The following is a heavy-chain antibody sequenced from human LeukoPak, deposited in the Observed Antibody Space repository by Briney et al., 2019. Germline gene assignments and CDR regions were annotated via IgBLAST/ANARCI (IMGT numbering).Heavy chain of an antibody. Sequence: PGGSLRLSCAASGFTFSSYAMSWVRQAPGKGLEWVSAISGSGGSTYYADSVKGRFTISRDNSKNTLYLQMNSLKAEDTAVYYCTRDQIGYCSGGSCPRFDPWGQGTLVTVSS. D-gene: IGHD2-15*01. J-gene: IGHJ5*02. CDR1: GFTFSSYA. CDR2: ISGSGGST. CDR3: TRDQIGYCSGGSCPRFDP. V-gene: IGHV3-23*01.